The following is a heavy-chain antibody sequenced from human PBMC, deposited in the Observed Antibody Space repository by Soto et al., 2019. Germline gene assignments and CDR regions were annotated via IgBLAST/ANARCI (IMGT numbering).Heavy chain of an antibody. D-gene: IGHD6-13*01. CDR1: GGSISSXY. CDR2: IYYSGST. J-gene: IGHJ4*02. CDR3: XXXXXSSFDY. V-gene: IGHV4-59*08. Sequence: QVQLQESGPGLVXXSETXSLTCTVSGGSISSXYXSWIRQPPGKGLEWIGYIYYSGSTNYNPSLKSRVTISVDTSKNQFSLKLSSVTAADTXXYXXXXXXXSSFDYWGQGTLVTVSS.